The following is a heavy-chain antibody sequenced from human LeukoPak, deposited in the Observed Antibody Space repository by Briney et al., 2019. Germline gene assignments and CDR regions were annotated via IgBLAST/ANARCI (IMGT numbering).Heavy chain of an antibody. CDR1: GFTFSIYT. V-gene: IGHV3-21*04. J-gene: IGHJ4*02. Sequence: GGSLRLSCAASGFTFSIYTMNWVRQAPGKGLEWVSSINSVSSYIYYADSVKGRFTISRDNSKSTLYLQMNSLRAEDTAVYYCAKDLGGEGGSGFPGYWGRGTLVTVSS. CDR3: AKDLGGEGGSGFPGY. D-gene: IGHD3-10*01. CDR2: INSVSSYI.